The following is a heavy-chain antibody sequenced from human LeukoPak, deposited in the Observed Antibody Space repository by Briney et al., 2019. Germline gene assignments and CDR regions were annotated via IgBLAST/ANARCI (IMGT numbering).Heavy chain of an antibody. CDR1: GGPISSYY. CDR3: AILARYGSGSYNVAEHFQF. CDR2: IYYIGIT. V-gene: IGHV4-59*01. J-gene: IGHJ1*01. Sequence: PWGTLSLTCTVSGGPISSYYLNWIRQPPGKGLEWIGSIYYIGITNYNPSLKSGVTMSVDTSTNQFSLKLNSVPAADTAVHYFAILARYGSGSYNVAEHFQFWGQGTLVTVPS. D-gene: IGHD3-10*01.